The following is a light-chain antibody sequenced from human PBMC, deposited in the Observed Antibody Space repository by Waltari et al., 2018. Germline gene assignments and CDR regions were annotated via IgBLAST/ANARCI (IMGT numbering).Light chain of an antibody. Sequence: DIVMTQSPLSLPVPPGRPASISCRSSQSLLHRSGYNYLAWYVQKPGQSPQLLIYLGSNRASGVPDRFSGSKSGSSASLAITGLQSEDEADYYCQSYDNSLNGFYVFGTGT. V-gene: IGKV2-28*01. CDR3: QSYDNSLNGFYV. CDR1: QSLLHRSGYNY. J-gene: IGKJ3*01. CDR2: LGS.